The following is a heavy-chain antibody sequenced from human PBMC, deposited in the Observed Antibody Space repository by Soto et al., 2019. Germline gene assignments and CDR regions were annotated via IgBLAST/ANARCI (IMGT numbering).Heavy chain of an antibody. CDR1: GFTFTSSA. Sequence: SVKVSCKASGFTFTSSAFQWVRQARGQRLEWIGWIAVGSGYTNYAQRFQDRVTLTRDMSTATTYVELSRLTSEDTAIYYCAADATAWQQMVPSDYWGQGTLVTVSS. V-gene: IGHV1-58*01. D-gene: IGHD2-8*01. CDR2: IAVGSGYT. J-gene: IGHJ4*02. CDR3: AADATAWQQMVPSDY.